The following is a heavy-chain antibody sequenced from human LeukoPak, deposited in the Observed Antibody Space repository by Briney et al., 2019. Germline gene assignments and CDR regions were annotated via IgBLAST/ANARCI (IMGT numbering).Heavy chain of an antibody. D-gene: IGHD2-15*01. J-gene: IGHJ4*02. V-gene: IGHV4-34*09. CDR3: ARWKLALDY. CDR1: GGSFSGYY. Sequence: TLSLTCAVYGGSFSGYYWSWIRQPPGKGLEWIGEINHSGSTNYNPSLKSRVTISVDTSKNQFSLKLSSVTAADTAVYYCARWKLALDYWGQGTLVTVSS. CDR2: INHSGST.